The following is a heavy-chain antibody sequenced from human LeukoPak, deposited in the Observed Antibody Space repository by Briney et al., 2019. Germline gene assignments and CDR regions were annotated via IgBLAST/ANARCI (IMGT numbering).Heavy chain of an antibody. Sequence: GGSLRLSCAASGFTFDDYAMHLVRQAPGKGLEWVSLINWDGSSTYYADSVKGRLTISRDNSKNSLYLQMNSLRAEDTALYYCAKTGSSWAHFDYWGQGTLVTVSS. CDR3: AKTGSSWAHFDY. V-gene: IGHV3-43D*04. J-gene: IGHJ4*02. CDR2: INWDGSST. D-gene: IGHD6-13*01. CDR1: GFTFDDYA.